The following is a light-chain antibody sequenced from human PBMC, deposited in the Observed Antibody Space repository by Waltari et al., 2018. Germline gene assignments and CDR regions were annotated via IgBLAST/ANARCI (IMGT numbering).Light chain of an antibody. J-gene: IGKJ2*01. V-gene: IGKV1-17*01. Sequence: DIQMTQSPSSLSASAGDRVTITCRASQVIKNYLGWYQQKPGKAPKRLIYAASTLEIGVPSRFSGGGYGTDFTLTISSLQPEDFATYFCLQHDSLPYTFGQGTKVEIK. CDR2: AAS. CDR3: LQHDSLPYT. CDR1: QVIKNY.